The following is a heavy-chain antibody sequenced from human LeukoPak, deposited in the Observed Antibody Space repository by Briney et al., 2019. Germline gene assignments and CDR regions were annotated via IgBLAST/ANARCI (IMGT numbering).Heavy chain of an antibody. V-gene: IGHV3-23*01. Sequence: PGGSLRLSCAASGFTFSSYAMSWVRQAPGKGPEWVSAISGSGGSTYYADSVKGRFTISRDNSKNTLYLQMNSLRAEDTAVYYCAKEKGGSGSYYCIDYWGQGTLVTVSS. D-gene: IGHD3-10*01. CDR1: GFTFSSYA. CDR3: AKEKGGSGSYYCIDY. CDR2: ISGSGGST. J-gene: IGHJ4*02.